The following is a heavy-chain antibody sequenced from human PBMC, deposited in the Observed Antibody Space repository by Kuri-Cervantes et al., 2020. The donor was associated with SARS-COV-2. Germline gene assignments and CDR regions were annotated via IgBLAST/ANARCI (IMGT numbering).Heavy chain of an antibody. V-gene: IGHV1-46*01. D-gene: IGHD6-19*01. CDR3: AREDGGAVAGTSGWFDP. CDR1: GYTLTSYY. Sequence: ASVKVSCKASGYTLTSYYMHWVRQAPGQGPEWLGIINPRTGSTTYAQKFQGRVTMTRDASTNTVYMELTTLASDDTAVYYCAREDGGAVAGTSGWFDPWGQGTLVTVSS. J-gene: IGHJ5*02. CDR2: INPRTGST.